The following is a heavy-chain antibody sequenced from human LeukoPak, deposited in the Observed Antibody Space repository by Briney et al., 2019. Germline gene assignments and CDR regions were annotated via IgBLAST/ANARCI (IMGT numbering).Heavy chain of an antibody. CDR2: IYTTGST. CDR1: GASISTGNYY. Sequence: PSETLSLTCTVSGASISTGNYYWSWVRQPAGKGLEWIGRIYTTGSTSYNPSLKSRVTISVDTSKNQFSLKLSSVTAADTDVYYCARQEDCSTSSCYSGGWFDPWGQGTLVTVSS. CDR3: ARQEDCSTSSCYSGGWFDP. V-gene: IGHV4-61*02. D-gene: IGHD2-2*01. J-gene: IGHJ5*02.